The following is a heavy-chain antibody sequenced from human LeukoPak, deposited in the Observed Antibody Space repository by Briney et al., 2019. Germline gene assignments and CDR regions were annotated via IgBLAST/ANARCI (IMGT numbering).Heavy chain of an antibody. CDR2: ILPILGTA. J-gene: IGHJ6*03. Sequence: SVKVSCKASGGTFSSSAISWVRQAPGQGLEWMGGILPILGTANYAQKFQGRVTITADKSTSTAYMELSSLRSEDTAVNYCASPSLGYCSGGSCPGHYYYYMDVWGKGTTVTVSS. V-gene: IGHV1-69*10. CDR3: ASPSLGYCSGGSCPGHYYYYMDV. D-gene: IGHD2-15*01. CDR1: GGTFSSSA.